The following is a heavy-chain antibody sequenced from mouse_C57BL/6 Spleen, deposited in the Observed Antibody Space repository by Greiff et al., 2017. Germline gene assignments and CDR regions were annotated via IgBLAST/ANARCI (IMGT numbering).Heavy chain of an antibody. Sequence: EVQLQQSGGGLVKPGGSLKLSCAASGFTFSDYGMHWVRQAPEKGLEWVAYISSGSSTIYYPDTVKGRFTISRDNAKNTLFLQMTSLRSEDTAMYYCARGVNYFDYWGQGTTLTVSS. J-gene: IGHJ2*01. CDR3: ARGVNYFDY. CDR1: GFTFSDYG. CDR2: ISSGSSTI. V-gene: IGHV5-17*01. D-gene: IGHD2-1*01.